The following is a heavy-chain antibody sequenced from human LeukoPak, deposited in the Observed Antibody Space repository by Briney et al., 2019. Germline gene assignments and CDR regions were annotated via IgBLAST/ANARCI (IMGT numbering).Heavy chain of an antibody. J-gene: IGHJ4*02. CDR2: ISYDGSNK. V-gene: IGHV3-30-3*01. D-gene: IGHD6-13*01. CDR1: GFTFSSYW. Sequence: GGSLRLSCAASGFTFSSYWMSWVRQAPGKGLEWVAVISYDGSNKYYADSVKGRFTISRDNSKNTLYLQMNSLRAEDTAVYYCARVAAAADFDYWGQGTLVTVSS. CDR3: ARVAAAADFDY.